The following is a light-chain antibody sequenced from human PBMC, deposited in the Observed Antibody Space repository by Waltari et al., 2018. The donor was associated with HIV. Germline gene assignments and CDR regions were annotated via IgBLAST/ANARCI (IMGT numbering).Light chain of an antibody. V-gene: IGKV1-39*01. J-gene: IGKJ3*01. CDR2: AAS. CDR3: QQSYSTPLFT. Sequence: DIQMTQSPSSLSASVGDRVTITCRASQSSSSYLNWYQQKPGKAPKLLIYAASSLQSGVPSRFSGSGSGTDVTLTINSLQPEDFSTYYCQQSYSTPLFTFGPGTKVDIK. CDR1: QSSSSY.